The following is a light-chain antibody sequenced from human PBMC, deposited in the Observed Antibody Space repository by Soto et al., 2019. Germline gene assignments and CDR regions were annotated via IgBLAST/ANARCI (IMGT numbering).Light chain of an antibody. Sequence: ELVLTQSPGTLSLSPGEVATLSCRASQSVSSSYLAWYQQKPGQAPRLLFYRASSRATGIPDRFSGSGSGTDFTLTISRLEPEDFAVYYCQHYGGSPLYTFGQGTKLEIK. J-gene: IGKJ2*01. CDR1: QSVSSSY. CDR3: QHYGGSPLYT. CDR2: RAS. V-gene: IGKV3-20*01.